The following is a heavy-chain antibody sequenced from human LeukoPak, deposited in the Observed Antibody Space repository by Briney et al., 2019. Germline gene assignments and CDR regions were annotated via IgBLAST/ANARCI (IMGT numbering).Heavy chain of an antibody. D-gene: IGHD2-21*02. V-gene: IGHV3-74*01. CDR1: GFTFSTYW. Sequence: GGSLRLSCAASGFTFSTYWMHWVRQAPGKGLVWVSRINSDGSSTRYADSVKGRFTISRDNAKNTLHLQMNSLRAEDTAVYYCARALDLAYCGGDCYFWGSNYYYGMDVWGQGTTVTVSS. CDR2: INSDGSST. CDR3: ARALDLAYCGGDCYFWGSNYYYGMDV. J-gene: IGHJ6*02.